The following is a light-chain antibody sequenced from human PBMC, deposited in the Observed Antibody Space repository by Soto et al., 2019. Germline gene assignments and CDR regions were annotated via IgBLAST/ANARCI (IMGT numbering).Light chain of an antibody. CDR1: QSVSSN. Sequence: EIRMTQCPATLSVSPGERATLSCRASQSVSSNFAWYQQQPGQAPRLLIYDASTRAAGIPARFSGSGSGTDFTLTISSLQSEDFAVYYCQQYHNWPRTFGQGTKVDIK. J-gene: IGKJ1*01. V-gene: IGKV3-15*01. CDR3: QQYHNWPRT. CDR2: DAS.